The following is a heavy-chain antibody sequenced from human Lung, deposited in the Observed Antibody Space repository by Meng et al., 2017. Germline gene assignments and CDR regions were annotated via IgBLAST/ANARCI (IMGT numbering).Heavy chain of an antibody. CDR2: ISSGSSYI. Sequence: EVQLVESGGSLVKPRGSLTLSFAASGFTFSDYSMIWVRQAPGNGLEWVSSISSGSSYIYYADPVKGRFTISRDNAKNSLYLHMNSLRVEDTGLYYCARDYGGNSGGYWGQGTLVTVSS. V-gene: IGHV3-21*03. CDR1: GFTFSDYS. CDR3: ARDYGGNSGGY. D-gene: IGHD4-23*01. J-gene: IGHJ4*02.